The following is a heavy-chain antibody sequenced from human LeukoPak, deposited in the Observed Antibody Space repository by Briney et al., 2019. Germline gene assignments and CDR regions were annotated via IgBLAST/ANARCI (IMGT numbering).Heavy chain of an antibody. CDR1: GFTFSGYE. Sequence: GGSLRLSCVASGFTFSGYEMNWVRQAPGKGLEWVSYISRSGTIISYADSVRGRLTISRDSAKNSLYLQMNSLRAEDTAVYYCARERDDYYFDYWGQGTLVTVSS. V-gene: IGHV3-48*03. CDR3: ARERDDYYFDY. D-gene: IGHD3-3*01. CDR2: ISRSGTII. J-gene: IGHJ4*02.